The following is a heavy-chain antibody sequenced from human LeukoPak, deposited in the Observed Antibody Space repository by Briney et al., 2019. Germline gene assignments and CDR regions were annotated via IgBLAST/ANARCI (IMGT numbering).Heavy chain of an antibody. D-gene: IGHD3-22*01. J-gene: IGHJ4*02. CDR2: IYYSGST. CDR3: ARLSPFGYYDSSGYPFDY. Sequence: PSETLSLTCTVSDDSIRTNTYYWGWIRQPPGQGLEWIGSIYYSGSTYYNLSLKSRVTISVDTSKKQFSLKLSSVTAADTAVYYCARLSPFGYYDSSGYPFDYWGQGTLVTVSS. V-gene: IGHV4-39*01. CDR1: DDSIRTNTYY.